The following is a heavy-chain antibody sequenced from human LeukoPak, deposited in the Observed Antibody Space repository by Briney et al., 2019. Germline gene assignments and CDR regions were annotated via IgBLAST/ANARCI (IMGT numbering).Heavy chain of an antibody. CDR2: ISGSGGST. CDR3: AKDGEWDLSGAYFDY. CDR1: GFTFSSYA. Sequence: GGTLRLSCAASGFTFSSYAMSWVRQAPGQGLEWGSAISGSGGSTYYADSVKGRFTIYRDNSKNTLYLQMNGLRAEDTAVYYCAKDGEWDLSGAYFDYWGQGTRVSVSS. V-gene: IGHV3-23*01. J-gene: IGHJ4*02. D-gene: IGHD1-26*01.